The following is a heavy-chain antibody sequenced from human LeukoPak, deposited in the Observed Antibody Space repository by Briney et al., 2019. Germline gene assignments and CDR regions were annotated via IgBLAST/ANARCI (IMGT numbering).Heavy chain of an antibody. CDR1: GFTFSSYA. CDR3: ASAVGGVIQWESYGAFDI. CDR2: ISYDGSNK. J-gene: IGHJ3*02. Sequence: GRSLRLSCAASGFTFSSYAMHWVRQAPGKGLEWVAVISYDGSNKYYADSVKGRFTISRDNSKNTLYLQMNSLRAEDTAVYYCASAVGGVIQWESYGAFDIWGQGTMVTVSS. D-gene: IGHD3-16*01. V-gene: IGHV3-30-3*01.